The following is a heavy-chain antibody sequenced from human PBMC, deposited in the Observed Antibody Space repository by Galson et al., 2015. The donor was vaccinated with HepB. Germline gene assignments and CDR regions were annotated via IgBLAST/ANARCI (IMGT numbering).Heavy chain of an antibody. D-gene: IGHD3-3*01. V-gene: IGHV4-39*01. J-gene: IGHJ4*02. Sequence: LSLTCSVSGGSISGSSYYWGWIRQPPGKGLEWIGNIYYTGRSYYNPSLKSRVTISVGTSKNQFSLRLSSVTAADTATYYCANRSPDYDFWSGYYGYWGQGTLVTVSS. CDR2: IYYTGRS. CDR3: ANRSPDYDFWSGYYGY. CDR1: GGSISGSSYY.